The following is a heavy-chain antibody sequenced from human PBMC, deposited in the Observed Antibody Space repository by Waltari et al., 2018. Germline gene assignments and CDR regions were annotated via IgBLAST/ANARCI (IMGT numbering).Heavy chain of an antibody. J-gene: IGHJ1*01. CDR2: VDPEDGET. V-gene: IGHV1-69-2*01. Sequence: EVHLVQSGPELRSPGATVKTPCRFFDYTFTDYTMHWVQRAPGKGLEWMGLVDPEDGETIYAEKFQGRVTITADTSTDTAYMELSSLRSEDTAVYYCATGGSAVIRLFRHWGQGTLVTVSS. CDR1: DYTFTDYT. D-gene: IGHD2-21*01. CDR3: ATGGSAVIRLFRH.